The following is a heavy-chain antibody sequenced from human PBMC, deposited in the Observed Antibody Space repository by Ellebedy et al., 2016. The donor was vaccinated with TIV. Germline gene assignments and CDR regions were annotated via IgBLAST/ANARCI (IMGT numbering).Heavy chain of an antibody. CDR3: ARSREYAYGYHFDY. D-gene: IGHD5-18*01. CDR2: VIPIFDTT. Sequence: AASVKVSCKASGGTFSNYAISWVRQAPGEGLEWMGRVIPIFDTTNYAQNFQGRISITADESTTTAYLELSSLRSEETAVYFCARSREYAYGYHFDYWGQGTLVTVSS. J-gene: IGHJ4*02. CDR1: GGTFSNYA. V-gene: IGHV1-69*13.